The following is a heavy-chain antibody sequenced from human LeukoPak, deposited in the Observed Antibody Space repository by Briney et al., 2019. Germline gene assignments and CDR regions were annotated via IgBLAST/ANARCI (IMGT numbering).Heavy chain of an antibody. CDR3: ARDRSLQVYYMDV. CDR2: IYYSGST. CDR1: GGSISSYY. Sequence: SETLSLTCTVSGGSISSYYWSWIRQPPGKGLEWIGYIYYSGSTNYNPSLKSRVTISVDTSKNQFSLKLSSVTAADTAVYYCARDRSLQVYYMDVWGRGTTVTTSS. J-gene: IGHJ6*03. V-gene: IGHV4-59*01.